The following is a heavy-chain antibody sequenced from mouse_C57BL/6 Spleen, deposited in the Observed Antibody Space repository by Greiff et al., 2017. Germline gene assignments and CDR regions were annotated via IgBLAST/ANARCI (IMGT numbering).Heavy chain of an antibody. CDR2: IDPENGDT. V-gene: IGHV14-4*01. CDR1: GFNIKDDY. CDR3: TVGTGFDY. D-gene: IGHD3-3*01. Sequence: EVQLQQSGAELVRPGASVKLSCTASGFNIKDDYMHWVKQRPEQGLEWIGWIDPENGDTEYASKFQGKAPITADTSSNTAYLQLSSLTSEDTAVYYCTVGTGFDYWGQGTTLTVSS. J-gene: IGHJ2*01.